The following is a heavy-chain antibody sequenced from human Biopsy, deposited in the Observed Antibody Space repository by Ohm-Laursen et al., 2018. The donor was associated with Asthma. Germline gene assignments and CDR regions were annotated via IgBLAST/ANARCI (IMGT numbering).Heavy chain of an antibody. V-gene: IGHV1-24*01. D-gene: IGHD4-17*01. CDR1: GYSLTDLS. J-gene: IGHJ4*02. CDR2: HDHEEGGT. CDR3: ASDFPKDYVRYNFQF. Sequence: ASVKVSCKVSGYSLTDLSMHWVRQAPGRGLEWMGGHDHEEGGTVNARRFQGRVTMTEDTSTDTAYMELSSLSSDDTAVYYCASDFPKDYVRYNFQFWGQGTLVTVPS.